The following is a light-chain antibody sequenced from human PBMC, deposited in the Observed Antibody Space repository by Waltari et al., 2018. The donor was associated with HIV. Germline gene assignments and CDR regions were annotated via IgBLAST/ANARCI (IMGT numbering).Light chain of an antibody. Sequence: QSALTQPASVSGSPGQSITISCTGTRSDGGNDNCVSWFQHHPDTAPKLIIFDVNTRPSGISIRFSGSKSGKTASLIISGLQPEDEADYFCTSYTSGATWVFGGGTRVTVL. CDR3: TSYTSGATWV. CDR1: RSDGGNDNC. V-gene: IGLV2-14*03. J-gene: IGLJ3*02. CDR2: DVN.